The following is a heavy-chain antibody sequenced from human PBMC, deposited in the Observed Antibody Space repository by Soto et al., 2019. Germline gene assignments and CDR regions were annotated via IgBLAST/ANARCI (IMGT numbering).Heavy chain of an antibody. J-gene: IGHJ6*02. Sequence: GGSLRLSCTASGFTFGDYAMSWFRQAPGKGLEWVGFIRSKAYGGTTEYAASVKGRFTISRDDSKSIAYLQMNSLKTEDTAVYYCTRGAGYSGYDLPQDYYYGMDVWGQGTTVTVSS. CDR1: GFTFGDYA. CDR2: IRSKAYGGTT. CDR3: TRGAGYSGYDLPQDYYYGMDV. V-gene: IGHV3-49*03. D-gene: IGHD5-12*01.